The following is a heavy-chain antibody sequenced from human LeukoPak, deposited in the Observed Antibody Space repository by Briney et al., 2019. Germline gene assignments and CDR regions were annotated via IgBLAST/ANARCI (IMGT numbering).Heavy chain of an antibody. CDR3: AKDSSSTYFWYFDS. Sequence: PGGSLRLSCAASGFTFSSYGMHWVRQAPGKGLEWVAVISYDGSNKYYADSVKGRFTISRDNSRNTVYLQMNSLRAEDTAVYYCAKDSSSTYFWYFDSWGQGTLVSVSS. D-gene: IGHD2/OR15-2a*01. CDR2: ISYDGSNK. CDR1: GFTFSSYG. V-gene: IGHV3-30*18. J-gene: IGHJ4*02.